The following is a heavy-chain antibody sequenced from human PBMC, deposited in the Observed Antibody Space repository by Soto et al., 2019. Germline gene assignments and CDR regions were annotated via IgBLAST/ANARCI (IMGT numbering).Heavy chain of an antibody. D-gene: IGHD6-13*01. CDR2: ISSDGYTT. CDR1: GCTFRSYW. Sequence: EVQLVESGGGLVQPGGSLRLSCVASGCTFRSYWMHWVRQAPGAGLVWVSRISSDGYTTNYADSVKGRFTISRDNAKNTLYLQMNSLRAEDTAVYYCASKYSSSWSYYYYYMDVWGKGTTVTVSS. V-gene: IGHV3-74*01. CDR3: ASKYSSSWSYYYYYMDV. J-gene: IGHJ6*03.